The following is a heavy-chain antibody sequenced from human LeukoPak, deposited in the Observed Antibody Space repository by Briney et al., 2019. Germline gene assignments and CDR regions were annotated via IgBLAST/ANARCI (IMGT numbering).Heavy chain of an antibody. J-gene: IGHJ4*02. CDR1: GFTFSSYN. D-gene: IGHD2-15*01. Sequence: GGSLRLSCAASGFTFSSYNMNWVRQAPGKGLEWVSAISGSGGSTYYADSVKGRFTISRDNSKNTLYLQMNSPRAEDTAVYYCARDEDRKSFDYWGQGTLVTVSS. CDR2: ISGSGGST. V-gene: IGHV3-23*01. CDR3: ARDEDRKSFDY.